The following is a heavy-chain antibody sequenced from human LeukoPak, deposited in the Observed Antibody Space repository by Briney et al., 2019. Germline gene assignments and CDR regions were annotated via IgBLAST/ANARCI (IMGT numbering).Heavy chain of an antibody. Sequence: GGSLRLSCAASGFTFSRYWMSWVRQAPGKGLEWVANIMPDGSEKYYVDSVKGRFTISRDNAKNSLYLQMNSLRAEDTAVYYCARDYYGSGIDYWGQGTLVTVSS. CDR1: GFTFSRYW. D-gene: IGHD3-10*01. J-gene: IGHJ4*02. V-gene: IGHV3-7*01. CDR3: ARDYYGSGIDY. CDR2: IMPDGSEK.